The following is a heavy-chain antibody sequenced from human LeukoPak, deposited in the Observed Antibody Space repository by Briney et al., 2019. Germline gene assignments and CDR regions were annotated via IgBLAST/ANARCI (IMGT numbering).Heavy chain of an antibody. Sequence: PSETLSLTCTVSGVSITSYYWSWIRQPPGKGLEWIGYIYYRGSTNYNPSLQSRVTISVDTSKNQFSLKLSSVTAADTAVYYCARSTYYYDSSGYYYDYWGRGTLVTVSS. CDR3: ARSTYYYDSSGYYYDY. J-gene: IGHJ4*02. CDR2: IYYRGST. CDR1: GVSITSYY. V-gene: IGHV4-59*01. D-gene: IGHD3-22*01.